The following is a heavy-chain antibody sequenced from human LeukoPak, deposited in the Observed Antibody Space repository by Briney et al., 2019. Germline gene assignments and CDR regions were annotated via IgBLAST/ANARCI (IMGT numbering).Heavy chain of an antibody. V-gene: IGHV3-66*01. CDR2: IYSGGST. D-gene: IGHD4-17*01. J-gene: IGHJ3*02. CDR3: AGLTVTTIRDAFDI. Sequence: GGSLRLSCAASGFTVSSNYMSWVRQAPGKGLEWVSVIYSGGSTYYADSVKGRFTISRDNSKNTPYLQMNSLRAEDTAVYYCAGLTVTTIRDAFDIWGQGTMVTVSS. CDR1: GFTVSSNY.